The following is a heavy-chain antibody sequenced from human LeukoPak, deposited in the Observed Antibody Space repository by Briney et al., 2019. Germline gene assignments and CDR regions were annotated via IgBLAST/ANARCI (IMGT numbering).Heavy chain of an antibody. J-gene: IGHJ3*02. CDR2: FSGSGGST. Sequence: GGSLRLSCAASGFTFSNYAMSWVRQAPGKGLEWVSAFSGSGGSTYYANSVKGRFTISRDNSKNTLYLQMNSLRAEDTAVYYCAKAQRRYYYNDAFDIWGQGTMVTVSS. V-gene: IGHV3-23*01. CDR1: GFTFSNYA. CDR3: AKAQRRYYYNDAFDI. D-gene: IGHD5-12*01.